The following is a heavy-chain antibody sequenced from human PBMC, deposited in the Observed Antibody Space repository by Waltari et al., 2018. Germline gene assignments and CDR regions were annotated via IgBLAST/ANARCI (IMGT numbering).Heavy chain of an antibody. J-gene: IGHJ4*02. CDR1: GYTFTDYY. D-gene: IGHD6-19*01. CDR3: ARGGGVTVPGFDF. CDR2: VNPDSGGT. V-gene: IGHV1-2*02. Sequence: QVQLVQSGAAVQTPGASVKVSCQAVGYTFTDYYIHWVRQGPGQGLEWMGLVNPDSGGTNYAQNFQGRVTMTRGTSITTVYMELSSLKYEDTAIYYCARGGGVTVPGFDFWGQGNLVTVSS.